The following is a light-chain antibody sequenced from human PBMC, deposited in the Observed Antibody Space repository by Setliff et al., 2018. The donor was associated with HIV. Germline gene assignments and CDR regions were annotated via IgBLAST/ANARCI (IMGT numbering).Light chain of an antibody. V-gene: IGLV2-14*03. CDR1: SSDIGGYNF. CDR3: SSYTSSSTYV. J-gene: IGLJ1*01. CDR2: DNT. Sequence: QSVLAQPAPVSGSPGQSITISCTGTSSDIGGYNFVSWYQQYPGEAPKLIISDNTKRPSGVSDRFSASKSGNTASLTISGLRAEDEADYYCSSYTSSSTYVFGLGTKVTV.